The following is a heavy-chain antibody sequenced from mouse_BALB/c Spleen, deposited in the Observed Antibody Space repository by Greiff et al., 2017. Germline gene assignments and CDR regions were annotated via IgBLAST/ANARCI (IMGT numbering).Heavy chain of an antibody. CDR3: ARDAPYGNYSDAMDY. J-gene: IGHJ4*01. CDR1: GFTFSDFY. V-gene: IGHV7-1*02. D-gene: IGHD2-1*01. CDR2: SRNKANDYTT. Sequence: EVNVVESGGGLVQPGGSLRLSCATSGFTFSDFYMEWVRQPPGKRLEWIAASRNKANDYTTEYSASVKGRFIVSRDTSQSILYLQMNALRAEDTAIYYCARDAPYGNYSDAMDYWGQGTSVTVSS.